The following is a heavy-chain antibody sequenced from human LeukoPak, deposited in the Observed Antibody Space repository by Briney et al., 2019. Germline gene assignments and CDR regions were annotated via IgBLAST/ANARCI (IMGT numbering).Heavy chain of an antibody. V-gene: IGHV1-46*01. Sequence: ASVKASCKASGYTFTSNYMRWVRQAPGQGLEWMGIIHPSGGNTNYAQKFQGRVAMTRDTSTSTVYMELSSLRSEDTAIYYCARDCSSTRCQGPVFDNWGQGTLVTVSS. CDR2: IHPSGGNT. CDR1: GYTFTSNY. CDR3: ARDCSSTRCQGPVFDN. J-gene: IGHJ4*02. D-gene: IGHD2-2*01.